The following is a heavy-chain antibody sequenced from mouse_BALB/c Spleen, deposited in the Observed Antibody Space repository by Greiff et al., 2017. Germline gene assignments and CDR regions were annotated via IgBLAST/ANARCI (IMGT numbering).Heavy chain of an antibody. CDR1: GYSITSGYY. V-gene: IGHV3-6*02. CDR2: ISYDGSN. Sequence: EVKLMESGPGLVKPSQSLSLTCSVTGYSITSGYYWNWIRQFPGNKLEWMGYISYDGSNNYNPSLKNRISITRDTSKNQFFLKLNSVTTEDTATYYCARRGGLRAMDYWGQGTSVTVSS. J-gene: IGHJ4*01. CDR3: ARRGGLRAMDY. D-gene: IGHD3-1*01.